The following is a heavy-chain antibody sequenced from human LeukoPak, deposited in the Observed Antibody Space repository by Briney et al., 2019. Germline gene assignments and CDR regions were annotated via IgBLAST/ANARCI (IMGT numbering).Heavy chain of an antibody. Sequence: ASETLSLTCVVYGGSFSGYFWSWIRQPPGKGLEWIGEITPSGSTNYSPSLKSRVSISIDTSKKKLSLRLTSVTAADSAVYYCASSFYYDSRDYWGQGTLVTVS. CDR2: ITPSGST. CDR3: ASSFYYDSRDY. J-gene: IGHJ4*02. CDR1: GGSFSGYF. V-gene: IGHV4-34*01. D-gene: IGHD3-22*01.